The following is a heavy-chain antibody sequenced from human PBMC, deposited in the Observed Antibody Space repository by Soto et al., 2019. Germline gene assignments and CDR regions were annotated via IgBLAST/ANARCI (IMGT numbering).Heavy chain of an antibody. J-gene: IGHJ4*02. CDR3: AKTALWYDSSGYYFVY. CDR2: ISGSGGST. D-gene: IGHD3-22*01. V-gene: IGHV3-23*01. Sequence: GGSLRLSCAASGFTFSSYAMSWVRQAPGKGLEWVSAISGSGGSTYYADSVKGRFTISRDNSKNTLYLQMNSLRAEDTAVYYCAKTALWYDSSGYYFVYWGQGTLVTVSS. CDR1: GFTFSSYA.